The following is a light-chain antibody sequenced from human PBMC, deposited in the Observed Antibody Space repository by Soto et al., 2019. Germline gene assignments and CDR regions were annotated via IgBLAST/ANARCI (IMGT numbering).Light chain of an antibody. J-gene: IGLJ1*01. CDR3: TSYTSGTPFYV. Sequence: QSVLTQPASVSGSPGQSIAISCTGVRTDVVDGYDYVPWYQQHPGQAPQLIIYDVSNRPSGVSDRFSGSKSGNTASLTISGLQAEDEAEYYCTSYTSGTPFYVFGTGTKVTVL. CDR1: RTDVVDGYDY. V-gene: IGLV2-14*03. CDR2: DVS.